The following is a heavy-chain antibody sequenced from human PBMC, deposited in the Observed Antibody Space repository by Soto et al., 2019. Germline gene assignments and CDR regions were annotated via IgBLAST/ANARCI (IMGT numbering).Heavy chain of an antibody. CDR2: IIPILGIA. CDR3: AETAMVGREGYYYYYMDV. V-gene: IGHV1-69*02. CDR1: GGTFSSYT. Sequence: ASVKVSCKASGGTFSSYTISWVRQAPGQGLEWMGRIIPILGIANYAQKFQGRVTITADKSTSTAYMELSSLRSEDTAVYYCAETAMVGREGYYYYYMDVWGKGTTVTVSS. J-gene: IGHJ6*03. D-gene: IGHD5-18*01.